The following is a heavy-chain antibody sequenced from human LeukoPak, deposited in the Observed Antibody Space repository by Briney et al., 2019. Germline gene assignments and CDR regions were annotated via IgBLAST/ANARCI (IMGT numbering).Heavy chain of an antibody. D-gene: IGHD3-3*01. CDR3: ARALSG. J-gene: IGHJ4*02. CDR1: GFTFSSYS. CDR2: ISSSGSCI. Sequence: PGGSLRLSCAASGFTFSSYSMNWVRQAPGKGLEWVSSISSSGSCIYYADSVKGRFSISRDNAKNSLYLQMNSLRAEDTAVYYCARALSGWGQGTLVTVSS. V-gene: IGHV3-21*04.